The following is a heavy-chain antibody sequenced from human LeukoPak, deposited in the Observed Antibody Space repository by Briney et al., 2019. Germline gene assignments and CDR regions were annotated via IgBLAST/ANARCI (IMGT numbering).Heavy chain of an antibody. V-gene: IGHV4-59*12. J-gene: IGHJ4*02. Sequence: SETLSLTCTVSGGSISSYYWSWIRQPPGKGLEWIGYIYYSGSTNYNPSLKSRVTISVDTSKNQFSLKLSSVTAADTAVYYCARYRLTGYYLFDYWGQGTLVTVSS. CDR2: IYYSGST. CDR1: GGSISSYY. CDR3: ARYRLTGYYLFDY. D-gene: IGHD3-9*01.